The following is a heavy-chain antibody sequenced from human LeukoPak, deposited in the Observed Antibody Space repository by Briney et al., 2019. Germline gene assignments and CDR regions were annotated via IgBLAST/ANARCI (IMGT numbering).Heavy chain of an antibody. J-gene: IGHJ4*02. V-gene: IGHV3-53*01. CDR3: ARRPSSGWYGFHS. Sequence: GGSLRLSCAASGFTVSSNYMSWVRQAPGKGLEWVSGIYRSGSTFYSDSVKGGFTISRDNAKNKGDLQMNTRRVDDTAVYYCARRPSSGWYGFHSWGQGTLVSVSS. CDR2: IYRSGST. D-gene: IGHD6-19*01. CDR1: GFTVSSNY.